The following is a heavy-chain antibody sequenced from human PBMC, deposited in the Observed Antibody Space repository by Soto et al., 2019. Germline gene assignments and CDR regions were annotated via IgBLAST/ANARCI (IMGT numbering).Heavy chain of an antibody. CDR1: GGSISSGGYS. J-gene: IGHJ5*02. CDR2: IYHSGST. CDR3: ARDDYDSTWFDP. V-gene: IGHV4-30-2*01. D-gene: IGHD3-22*01. Sequence: PSETLSLTCVVSGGSISSGGYSWSWIRQPPGKGLEWIGYIYHSGSTYYNPSLKSRVTISVVRSKNQFSLKLSSVTAADTAVYYCARDDYDSTWFDPWGQGTLVTVSS.